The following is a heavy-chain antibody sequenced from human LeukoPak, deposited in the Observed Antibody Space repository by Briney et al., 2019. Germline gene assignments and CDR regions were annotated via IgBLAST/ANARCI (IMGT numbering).Heavy chain of an antibody. Sequence: ASVKVSCKASGYTFTGYGISWVRQAPGQGLGWMGWISVYNGNTNYAQKLQGRVTMTTDTSTSTAYMELRSLRSDDTAIYYCARVLSADARRRRFDYWGQGTLVTVSS. V-gene: IGHV1-18*01. CDR2: ISVYNGNT. CDR3: ARVLSADARRRRFDY. J-gene: IGHJ4*02. D-gene: IGHD2/OR15-2a*01. CDR1: GYTFTGYG.